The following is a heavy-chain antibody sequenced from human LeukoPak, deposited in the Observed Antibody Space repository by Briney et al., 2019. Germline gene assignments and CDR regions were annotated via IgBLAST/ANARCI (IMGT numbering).Heavy chain of an antibody. V-gene: IGHV3-30*18. CDR1: GFTFSSYG. J-gene: IGHJ4*02. CDR2: ISYDGSNK. Sequence: GGSLRLSCAASGFTFSSYGMHWVRQAPGKGLEWVAVISYDGSNKYYADSVKGRFTISRDNAKNSLYLQMNSLRAEDTALYYCAKDISLRKQLVKALDYWGQGTLVTVSS. D-gene: IGHD6-6*01. CDR3: AKDISLRKQLVKALDY.